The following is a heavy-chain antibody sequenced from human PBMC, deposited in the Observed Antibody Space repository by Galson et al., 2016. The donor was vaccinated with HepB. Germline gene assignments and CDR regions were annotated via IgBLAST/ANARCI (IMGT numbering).Heavy chain of an antibody. D-gene: IGHD2-21*02. J-gene: IGHJ4*02. CDR1: GGSISSGGYY. CDR3: ANSGHCGGDCHYLFDY. CDR2: IYYSGST. Sequence: TLSLTCTVSGGSISSGGYYWNWIRQHPGKGLEWIGYIYYSGSTYYNPSLKSRVTISVDTSKNQFSLKLSSVTAADTAVYYCANSGHCGGDCHYLFDYWGQGTLVTVSS. V-gene: IGHV4-31*03.